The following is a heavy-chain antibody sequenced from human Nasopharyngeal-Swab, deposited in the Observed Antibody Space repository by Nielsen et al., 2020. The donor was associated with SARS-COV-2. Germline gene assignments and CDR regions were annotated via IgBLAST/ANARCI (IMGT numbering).Heavy chain of an antibody. V-gene: IGHV1-2*02. CDR1: GYTFTSYA. D-gene: IGHD2-2*01. Sequence: ASVKVSCKASGYTFTSYAMNWVRQAPGQGLEWMGWINPNSGGTNYAQKFQGRVTMTRDTSISTAYMELSRLRSDDTAVYYCARMTYQPGVRYYYYGMDVWGQGTTVTVSS. CDR2: INPNSGGT. J-gene: IGHJ6*02. CDR3: ARMTYQPGVRYYYYGMDV.